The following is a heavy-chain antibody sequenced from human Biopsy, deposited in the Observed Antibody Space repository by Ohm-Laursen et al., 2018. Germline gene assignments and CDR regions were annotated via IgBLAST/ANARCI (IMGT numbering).Heavy chain of an antibody. CDR2: IYYTGST. D-gene: IGHD3-16*01. CDR1: RDSISNYY. J-gene: IGHJ4*02. V-gene: IGHV4-59*01. Sequence: SDTLPLTWTVSRDSISNYYWTWIRQSPGKGLEWIGYIYYTGSTNYNPSVKSRVTISVDTSKNQFSLKLNSVTAADTAVYFCARDSRGGHLNTTLITGKNLDSWGQGILVTVSS. CDR3: ARDSRGGHLNTTLITGKNLDS.